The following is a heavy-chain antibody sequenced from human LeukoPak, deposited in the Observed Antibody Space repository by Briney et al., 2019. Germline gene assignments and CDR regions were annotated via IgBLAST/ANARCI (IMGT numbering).Heavy chain of an antibody. CDR3: ARDLVYYDSSGFRWFDP. CDR2: IYYSGST. V-gene: IGHV4-59*01. CDR1: GGSISSYY. J-gene: IGHJ5*02. D-gene: IGHD3-22*01. Sequence: SETLSLTCTVSGGSISSYYWSWIRQPPGKGLEWIGYIYYSGSTNYNPSLKSRATISVDTSKNQFSLKLSSVTAADTAVYYCARDLVYYDSSGFRWFDPWGQGTLVTVSS.